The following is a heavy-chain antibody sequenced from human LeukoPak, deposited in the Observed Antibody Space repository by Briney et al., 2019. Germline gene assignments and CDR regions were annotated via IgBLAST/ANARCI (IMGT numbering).Heavy chain of an antibody. Sequence: SETLSLTCTVSGGSISSYYWSWIRQPARKGLELIGRGYTTGSTNYNPPLTSRGSISVDTAKNKISLTLSSVTDADTAVYYCARRRFRYFDWLGAKWFDTWGQGTLVTVSS. V-gene: IGHV4-4*07. CDR3: ARRRFRYFDWLGAKWFDT. J-gene: IGHJ5*02. CDR1: GGSISSYY. CDR2: GYTTGST. D-gene: IGHD3-9*01.